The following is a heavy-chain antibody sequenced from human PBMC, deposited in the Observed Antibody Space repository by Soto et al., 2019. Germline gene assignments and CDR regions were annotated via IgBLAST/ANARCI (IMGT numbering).Heavy chain of an antibody. CDR3: ARGVATTRRGLWSDP. J-gene: IGHJ5*02. CDR1: GYTFTSYY. V-gene: IGHV1-46*01. CDR2: INPSGGST. Sequence: QVQLVQSGAEVKKPGASVKVSCKASGYTFTSYYMHWVRQAPGQGLEWMGIINPSGGSTSYAQKFQGRVTMTRDTSTSTVYMELSSLRSEDTAVYYCARGVATTRRGLWSDPWGQGTLVTVSS. D-gene: IGHD5-12*01.